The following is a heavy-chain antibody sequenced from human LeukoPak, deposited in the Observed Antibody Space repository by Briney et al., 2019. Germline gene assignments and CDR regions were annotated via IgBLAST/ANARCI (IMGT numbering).Heavy chain of an antibody. V-gene: IGHV3-21*01. Sequence: PGGSLRLSCAGSGLTFSTYNMNWFRKPQGKGLGWVSSISTSGIYIYYADSVKGRFTISRDNAKNSLYLQMNSLRAEDTAVYYCATDLIHYYASGAKTWGQGTLVTVSS. CDR1: GLTFSTYN. CDR3: ATDLIHYYASGAKT. D-gene: IGHD3-10*01. CDR2: ISTSGIYI. J-gene: IGHJ5*02.